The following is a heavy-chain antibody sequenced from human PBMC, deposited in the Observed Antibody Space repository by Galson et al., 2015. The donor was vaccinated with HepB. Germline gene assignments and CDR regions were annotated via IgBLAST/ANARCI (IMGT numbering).Heavy chain of an antibody. J-gene: IGHJ4*02. D-gene: IGHD6-19*01. Sequence: SVKVSCKASGYTFTGYYMHWVRQAPGQGLEWMGRINPNSGGTNYAQKFQGRVTMTRDTSISTAYMELSRLRSDDTAVYYCARDFDSSGWYYFDYWGQGTLLTVSS. CDR2: INPNSGGT. CDR1: GYTFTGYY. CDR3: ARDFDSSGWYYFDY. V-gene: IGHV1-2*06.